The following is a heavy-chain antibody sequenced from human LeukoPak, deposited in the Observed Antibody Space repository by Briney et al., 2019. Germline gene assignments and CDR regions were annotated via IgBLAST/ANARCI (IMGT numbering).Heavy chain of an antibody. V-gene: IGHV3-21*01. CDR3: AREGDSGYVELDS. D-gene: IGHD5-12*01. CDR1: GFTFSSYS. J-gene: IGHJ4*02. Sequence: GGSLRLSCAASGFTFSSYSMNWVRQAPGKGLEWVSCISSSSRYIYYADSVKGRFTISRDNAKNSLNLQMNSLRAEDTAVYYCAREGDSGYVELDSWGQGTLVAVSS. CDR2: ISSSSRYI.